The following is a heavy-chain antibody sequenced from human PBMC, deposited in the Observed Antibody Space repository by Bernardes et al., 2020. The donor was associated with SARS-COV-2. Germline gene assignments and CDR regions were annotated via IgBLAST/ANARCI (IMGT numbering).Heavy chain of an antibody. V-gene: IGHV4-34*01. CDR3: ARAEGGYDSLDAFDL. D-gene: IGHD5-12*01. Sequence: SETLSLTCAVSGGSFSGFYWNWIRQPPGQGLEWIGEIDHRGSTNNNPSLKSRVTISLDTSKNQFSLRVTSVTAADTAVYYCARAEGGYDSLDAFDLWGPGTTVTVSS. CDR1: GGSFSGFY. J-gene: IGHJ3*01. CDR2: IDHRGST.